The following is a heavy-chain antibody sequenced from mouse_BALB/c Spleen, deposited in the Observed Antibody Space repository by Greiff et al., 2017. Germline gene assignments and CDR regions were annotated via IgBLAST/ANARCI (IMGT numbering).Heavy chain of an antibody. V-gene: IGHV14-3*02. J-gene: IGHJ4*01. Sequence: VQLQQSGAELVKPGASVKLSCTASGFNIKDTYMHWVKQRPEQGLEWIGRIDPANGNTKYDPKFQGKATITADTSSNTAYLQLSSLTSEDTAVYYCARSLNYGYDAMDYWGQGTSVTVSS. CDR1: GFNIKDTY. CDR2: IDPANGNT. CDR3: ARSLNYGYDAMDY. D-gene: IGHD1-1*01.